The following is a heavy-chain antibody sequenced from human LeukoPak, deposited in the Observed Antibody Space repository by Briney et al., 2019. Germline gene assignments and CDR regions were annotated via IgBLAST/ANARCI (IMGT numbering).Heavy chain of an antibody. CDR3: VRDNAYKFDY. J-gene: IGHJ4*02. CDR2: ISWNSGSI. D-gene: IGHD5-24*01. V-gene: IGHV3-9*01. Sequence: PGRSLRLSCAASGFTFDDYAMHWVRQAPGKGLEWVSGISWNSGSIGYADSVKGRFTISRDNANNTLYLQMNSLRVEDTAAYYCVRDNAYKFDYWGQGTLVTVSS. CDR1: GFTFDDYA.